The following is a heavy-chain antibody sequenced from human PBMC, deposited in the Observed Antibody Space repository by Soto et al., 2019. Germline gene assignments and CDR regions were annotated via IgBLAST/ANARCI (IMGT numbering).Heavy chain of an antibody. Sequence: SVKVSCKASGGTFSSYAISWVRQAPGQGLEWMGGIIPIFGTANYAQKFQGRVTITADESTSTAYMELSSLRSEDTAVYYCARDVLPGTTGAFDIWGQGTMVTVSS. CDR3: ARDVLPGTTGAFDI. CDR1: GGTFSSYA. D-gene: IGHD1-1*01. CDR2: IIPIFGTA. V-gene: IGHV1-69*13. J-gene: IGHJ3*02.